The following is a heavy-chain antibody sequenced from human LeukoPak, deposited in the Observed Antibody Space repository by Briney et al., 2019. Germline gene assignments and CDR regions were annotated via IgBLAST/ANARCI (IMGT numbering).Heavy chain of an antibody. CDR3: VRTNDCGSTSCRYFDY. CDR2: IYFIVGT. J-gene: IGHJ4*02. V-gene: IGHV4-59*01. D-gene: IGHD2-2*01. Sequence: PSETLSLTCTVSGGSISSYSWSWIRQPPGKRLEWIVDIYFIVGTNNNPSLSSRVTISVATSKNQFSLKLSSVTAADTAVYYCVRTNDCGSTSCRYFDYWGQGTLVTVSS. CDR1: GGSISSYS.